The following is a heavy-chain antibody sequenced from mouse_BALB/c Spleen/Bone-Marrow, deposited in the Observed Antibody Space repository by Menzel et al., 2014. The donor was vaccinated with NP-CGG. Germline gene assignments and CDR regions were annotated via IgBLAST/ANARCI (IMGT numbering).Heavy chain of an antibody. Sequence: VHVKQSGAELVKPGASVRLSCTASGFNIKDTYMHWVKQRPEQGLEWIGRIDPANGNTKYDPKSQDKATITADTSSNTAYLQLSSLTSEDTAVYYCANYYYGYYFDYWGQGTTLTVSS. D-gene: IGHD1-1*01. V-gene: IGHV14-3*02. J-gene: IGHJ2*01. CDR1: GFNIKDTY. CDR2: IDPANGNT. CDR3: ANYYYGYYFDY.